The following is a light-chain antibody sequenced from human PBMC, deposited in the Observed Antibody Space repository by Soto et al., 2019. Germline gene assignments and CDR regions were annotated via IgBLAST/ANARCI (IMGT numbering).Light chain of an antibody. CDR3: QQYNTWPPKYT. CDR1: QSVSSY. Sequence: EIVMTQSPATLSVSPGGSATLSCRASQSVSSYLAWYQQRPGQPPRLLIYRASTRATAIPARFSGSGSGTEFSLTISSLQSEDFAVYYCQQYNTWPPKYTFGQGTKLEIK. CDR2: RAS. J-gene: IGKJ2*01. V-gene: IGKV3-15*01.